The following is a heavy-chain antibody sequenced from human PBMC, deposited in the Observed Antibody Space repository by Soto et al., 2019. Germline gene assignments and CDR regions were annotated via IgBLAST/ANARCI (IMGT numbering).Heavy chain of an antibody. V-gene: IGHV3-30-3*01. CDR2: ISYDGSNK. CDR1: GFTFSSYA. Sequence: PGGSLRLSCAASGFTFSSYAMSWVRQSPGKGLEWVAVISYDGSNKYYADSVKGRFTISRDNSKNTLYLQMNSLRAEDTAVYYFASPRVPGGYFYCCGQGTLVSVSS. D-gene: IGHD3-10*01. J-gene: IGHJ4*02. CDR3: ASPRVPGGYFYC.